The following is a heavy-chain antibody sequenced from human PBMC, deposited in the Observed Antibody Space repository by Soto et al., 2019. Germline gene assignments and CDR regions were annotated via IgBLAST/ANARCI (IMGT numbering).Heavy chain of an antibody. CDR2: ISSSSSYI. J-gene: IGHJ4*02. Sequence: PGGSLRLSCAASGFTFSSYSMNWVRQAPGKGLEWVSSISSSSSYIYYADSVKGRFTISRDNAKNSLYLQMNSLRAEDTAVYYCARESRMYYDILTGYLGPYYFDYWGQGTLVTVSS. CDR3: ARESRMYYDILTGYLGPYYFDY. V-gene: IGHV3-21*01. CDR1: GFTFSSYS. D-gene: IGHD3-9*01.